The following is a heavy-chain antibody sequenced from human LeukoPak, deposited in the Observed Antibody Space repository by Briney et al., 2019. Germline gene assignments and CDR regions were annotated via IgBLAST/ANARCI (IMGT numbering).Heavy chain of an antibody. D-gene: IGHD4-17*01. CDR2: YYHTGSS. CDR3: ASVTRSMSRFFDL. CDR1: GYSISNHYY. J-gene: IGHJ2*01. V-gene: IGHV4-38-2*01. Sequence: PSETLSLTCAVSGYSISNHYYWGRIRQPPGKGLEWIGSYYHTGSSYYNPPLQSRVAISIDTSKNQFSLELASVTAADTAVYYCASVTRSMSRFFDLWGRGTLVIVSS.